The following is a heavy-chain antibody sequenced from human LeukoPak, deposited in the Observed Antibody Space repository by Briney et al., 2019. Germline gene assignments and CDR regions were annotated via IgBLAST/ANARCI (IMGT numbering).Heavy chain of an antibody. J-gene: IGHJ2*01. V-gene: IGHV3-48*03. D-gene: IGHD3-10*01. Sequence: SGGSLRLSCAASGFTSSSYEMNWVRQAPGKGLEWVSYISSSGSTIYYADSVKGRFTISRDNAKNSLYLQMNSLRAEDTAVYYCARSGNTGRNWYFDLWGRGTLVTVSS. CDR2: ISSSGSTI. CDR1: GFTSSSYE. CDR3: ARSGNTGRNWYFDL.